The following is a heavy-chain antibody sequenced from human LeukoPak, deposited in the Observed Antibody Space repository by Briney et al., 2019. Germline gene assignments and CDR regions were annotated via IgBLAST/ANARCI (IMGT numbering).Heavy chain of an antibody. J-gene: IGHJ4*02. CDR2: INPNSGGT. Sequence: ASVKVSCKASGYTFTGYYMHWVRQAPGQGLEWMGWINPNSGGTNYAQKFQGRVTMTRDTSISTAYMELSRLRSDDTAVYCCARDPNLAKRGYSYGYRRYYFDYWGQGTLVTVSS. V-gene: IGHV1-2*02. CDR3: ARDPNLAKRGYSYGYRRYYFDY. CDR1: GYTFTGYY. D-gene: IGHD5-18*01.